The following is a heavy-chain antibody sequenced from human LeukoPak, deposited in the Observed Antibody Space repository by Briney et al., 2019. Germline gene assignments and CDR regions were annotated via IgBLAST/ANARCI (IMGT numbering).Heavy chain of an antibody. CDR3: AKGDTAMVYYYYGMDV. V-gene: IGHV3-9*01. Sequence: PGRSLRLSCAASGFTFDDYAMHWVRQAPGKGLEWVSCISWNSGSIGYADSVKGRFTISRDNAKNSLYLQMNSLRAEDTALYYCAKGDTAMVYYYYGMDVWGQGTTVTVSS. J-gene: IGHJ6*02. CDR1: GFTFDDYA. CDR2: ISWNSGSI. D-gene: IGHD5-18*01.